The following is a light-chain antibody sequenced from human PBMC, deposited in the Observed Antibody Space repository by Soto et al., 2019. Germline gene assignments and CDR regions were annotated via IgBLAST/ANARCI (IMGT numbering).Light chain of an antibody. CDR2: RAS. V-gene: IGKV3-15*01. CDR3: QQRTDRPPWT. J-gene: IGKJ1*01. Sequence: EIVMTQSPATLSVSPGETATLSCRTSESVNSLLAWYQQKPGQAPRLLIYRASTRTTGIPARFSGSGSGTDFTLSISSLEPEDFAVYYCQQRTDRPPWTFGQGTKVDIK. CDR1: ESVNSL.